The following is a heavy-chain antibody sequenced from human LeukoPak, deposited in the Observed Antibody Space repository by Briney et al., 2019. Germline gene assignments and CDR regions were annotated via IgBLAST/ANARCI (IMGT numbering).Heavy chain of an antibody. CDR1: GGSIISYH. Sequence: SETLSLTCTVSGGSIISYHWNWIRQPPGKGLEWIGYISYSGSTNYNPSLKSRVTISVDTAKIQFSLRLSSVTAADTAIYYCARRPGTVSLDYWGQGTLVTVSS. J-gene: IGHJ4*02. V-gene: IGHV4-59*08. CDR3: ARRPGTVSLDY. CDR2: ISYSGST. D-gene: IGHD3-10*01.